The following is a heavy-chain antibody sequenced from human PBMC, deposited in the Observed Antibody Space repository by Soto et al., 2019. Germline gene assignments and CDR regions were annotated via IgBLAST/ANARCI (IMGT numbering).Heavy chain of an antibody. CDR3: TRLNYSDTGDYPFFFDY. CDR2: VHYVGTT. V-gene: IGHV4-59*12. CDR1: GDSMSEFY. D-gene: IGHD3-22*01. Sequence: PXXTLSLTCSVSGDSMSEFYWSWIRQSPGKGLEWIGYVHYVGTTKYNPSHKSRVTISVDTSKKQFSLNLRSVTAADTAVYYCTRLNYSDTGDYPFFFDYWGQGAPVTVSS. J-gene: IGHJ4*02.